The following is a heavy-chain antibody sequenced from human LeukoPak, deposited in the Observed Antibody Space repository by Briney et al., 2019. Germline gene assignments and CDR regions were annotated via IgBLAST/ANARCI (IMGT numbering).Heavy chain of an antibody. CDR3: AVVTPTPDYYYYGMDV. CDR2: ISSSSSYI. J-gene: IGHJ6*02. CDR1: GFTFSSYS. V-gene: IGHV3-21*01. D-gene: IGHD2-15*01. Sequence: GGSLRLSCAASGFTFSSYSMNWVRQAPGKGLEWVSSISSSSSYIYYADSVKGRFTISRDNAKNSLYLQMNSLRAKDTAVYYCAVVTPTPDYYYYGMDVWGQGTTVTVSS.